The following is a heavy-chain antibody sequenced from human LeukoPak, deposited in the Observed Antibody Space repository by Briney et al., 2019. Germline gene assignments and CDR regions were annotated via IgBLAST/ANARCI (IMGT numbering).Heavy chain of an antibody. D-gene: IGHD3-22*01. CDR2: IYYSGST. J-gene: IGHJ4*02. Sequence: PSQTLSLTCTVSGGSISSGSYYWSWIRQPPGKGLEWIGYIYYSGSTYYNPSLKSRVTISVDTSKNQFSLKLSSVTAADTAVYYCASRFDYDSSGQGYYFDYWGQGTLVTVSS. CDR3: ASRFDYDSSGQGYYFDY. CDR1: GGSISSGSYY. V-gene: IGHV4-31*03.